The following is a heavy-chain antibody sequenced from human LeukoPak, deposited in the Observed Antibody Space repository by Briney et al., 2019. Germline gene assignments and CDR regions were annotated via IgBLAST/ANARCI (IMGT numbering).Heavy chain of an antibody. D-gene: IGHD2-21*01. Sequence: PSETLSLTCNVSGASFNYYYWSWIRQPAGKGLEWIGRVYLGGSRINNKYIKIRVMMSLDKANNQFSLRLSSVTAADTAIYYCARDHCDDAACYPFDRWGQGTLVTVSS. J-gene: IGHJ4*02. CDR1: GASFNYYY. V-gene: IGHV4-4*07. CDR3: ARDHCDDAACYPFDR. CDR2: VYLGGSR.